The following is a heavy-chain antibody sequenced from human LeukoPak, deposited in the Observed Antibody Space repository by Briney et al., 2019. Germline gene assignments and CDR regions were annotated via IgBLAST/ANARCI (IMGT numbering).Heavy chain of an antibody. J-gene: IGHJ5*02. CDR3: ACDRYPPNWFDP. CDR2: IKSKTDGGTT. CDR1: GFSFTNAW. D-gene: IGHD1-14*01. V-gene: IGHV3-15*01. Sequence: PGGSLRLSCAASGFSFTNAWMTWVRQAPGKGLEWLGRIKSKTDGGTTDYAAPVKGRFTISRDDSKNTLYLQMDSLKTEDTAVYYCACDRYPPNWFDPWGQGTLVTVSS.